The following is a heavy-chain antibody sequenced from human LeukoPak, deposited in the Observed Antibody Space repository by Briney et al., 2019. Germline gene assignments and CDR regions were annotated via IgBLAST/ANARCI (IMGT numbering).Heavy chain of an antibody. CDR3: AKSTTYCSSTSCHYYYYYYMDV. V-gene: IGHV4-59*01. D-gene: IGHD2-2*01. CDR1: GGSISSYY. J-gene: IGHJ6*03. CDR2: IYYSGST. Sequence: PSETLSLTCTVSGGSISSYYWSWIRQPPGKGLEWIGYIYYSGSTNYNPSLKSRVTISVDTSKNQFSLKLSSVTAADTAVYYCAKSTTYCSSTSCHYYYYYYMDVWGKGTTVTVSS.